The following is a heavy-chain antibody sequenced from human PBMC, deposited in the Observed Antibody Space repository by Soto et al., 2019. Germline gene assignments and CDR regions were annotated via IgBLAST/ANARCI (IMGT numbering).Heavy chain of an antibody. CDR1: GFTFDDSS. D-gene: IGHD2-2*01. CDR2: ISWDGGSN. V-gene: IGHV3-43D*03. Sequence: GGSLRLSCAASGFTFDDSSMHWVRQAPGKGLEWVSLISWDGGSNYYADSVKGRFTISRDNSKTTMFLQMNSLRAEDTALYYCEQGLGYCSSTGCYADYFDYWGQGTLVTVYS. CDR3: EQGLGYCSSTGCYADYFDY. J-gene: IGHJ4*02.